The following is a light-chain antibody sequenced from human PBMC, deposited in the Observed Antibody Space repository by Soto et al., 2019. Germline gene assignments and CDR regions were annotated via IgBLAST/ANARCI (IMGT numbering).Light chain of an antibody. Sequence: DIQMTQAPSTLSASVGDRVTITGRASQSISSWLAWYQQKPGKAPKLLIYDASSLESGVPSRFSGSGSGTEFTLTISSLQPDDFATYYCQQYNSYAWTFGQGTTGDI. CDR1: QSISSW. CDR2: DAS. J-gene: IGKJ1*01. V-gene: IGKV1-5*01. CDR3: QQYNSYAWT.